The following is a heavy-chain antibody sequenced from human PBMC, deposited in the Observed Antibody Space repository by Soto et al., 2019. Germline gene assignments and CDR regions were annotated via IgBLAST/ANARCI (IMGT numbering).Heavy chain of an antibody. CDR3: AKDKGGGFGELYV. J-gene: IGHJ4*02. CDR2: ISWNSGSI. V-gene: IGHV3-9*01. Sequence: EVQLVESGGGLVQPGRSLRLSCAASGFTFDDYDIHWVLQAPGKGLEWGSGISWNSGSISYADSVKGRFTISRDNAKNSLYLQMNSLRAEDTALYYCAKDKGGGFGELYVWGQGPMVTVSS. D-gene: IGHD3-10*01. CDR1: GFTFDDYD.